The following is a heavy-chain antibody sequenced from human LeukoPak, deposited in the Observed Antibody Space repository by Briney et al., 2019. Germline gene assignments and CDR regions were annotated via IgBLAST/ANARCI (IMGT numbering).Heavy chain of an antibody. V-gene: IGHV4-4*02. CDR3: ARCFSSGYYSPFDY. D-gene: IGHD3-22*01. CDR1: GDSISSRNW. CDR2: IFHSGST. J-gene: IGHJ4*02. Sequence: SGTLSLTCAVSGDSISSRNWWSWVRQPPEKGLEWIGEIFHSGSTNYNPSLKSRVTISIDTSKNQFSLKLSSVTAADTAVYYCARCFSSGYYSPFDYWGQGTLVTVSS.